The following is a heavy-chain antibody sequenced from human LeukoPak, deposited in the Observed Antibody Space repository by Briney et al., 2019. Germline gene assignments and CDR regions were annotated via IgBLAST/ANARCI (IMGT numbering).Heavy chain of an antibody. CDR2: ISAYNGNT. J-gene: IGHJ4*02. CDR1: GYTFTSYG. Sequence: ASVKVSRKASGYTFTSYGISWVRQAPGQGLEWMGWISAYNGNTNYAQKLQGRVTMTTDTSTSTAYMELRSLRSDDTAVYYCARDLVVAAAGDLDYWGQGTLVTVSS. V-gene: IGHV1-18*01. CDR3: ARDLVVAAAGDLDY. D-gene: IGHD6-13*01.